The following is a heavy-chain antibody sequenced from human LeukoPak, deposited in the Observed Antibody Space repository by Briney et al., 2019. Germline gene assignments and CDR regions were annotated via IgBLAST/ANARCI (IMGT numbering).Heavy chain of an antibody. CDR3: ARVLLIGDYFDY. J-gene: IGHJ4*02. D-gene: IGHD3-22*01. CDR2: INHSGST. V-gene: IGHV4-34*01. CDR1: GGSFSGYY. Sequence: SETLSLTCAVYGGSFSGYYWSWIRQPPGKGLERIGEINHSGSTNYNPSLKSRVTISVDTSKNQFSLKLSSVTAADTAVYYCARVLLIGDYFDYWGQGTLVTVSS.